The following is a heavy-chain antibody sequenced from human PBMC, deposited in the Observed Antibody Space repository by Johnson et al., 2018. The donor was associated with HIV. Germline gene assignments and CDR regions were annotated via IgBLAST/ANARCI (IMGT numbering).Heavy chain of an antibody. J-gene: IGHJ3*01. CDR1: GLTVSTNY. D-gene: IGHD6-13*01. Sequence: QVQLVESGGGMVQPGGSLRLSCAASGLTVSTNYMSWVRQAPGKGLEWVAVISYDGSNKYYADSVKGRFTISRDNAKNSLYLQMNSLRAEDTAVYYCARDFGSSSWHAFDVWGQGTMVTVSS. V-gene: IGHV3-30*03. CDR3: ARDFGSSSWHAFDV. CDR2: ISYDGSNK.